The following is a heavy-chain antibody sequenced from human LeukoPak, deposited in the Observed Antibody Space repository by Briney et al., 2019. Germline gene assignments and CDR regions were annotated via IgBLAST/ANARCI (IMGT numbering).Heavy chain of an antibody. D-gene: IGHD2-15*01. CDR1: GGSFSGYY. J-gene: IGHJ5*02. CDR3: AREMGPVVAAPRRNWFDP. CDR2: INHSGST. V-gene: IGHV4-34*01. Sequence: SETLSLTCAVYGGSFSGYYWSWLRQPPGKGLEWIGEINHSGSTNYNPSLKSRVTISVDTSKNQFSLKLSSVTAADTAVYYCAREMGPVVAAPRRNWFDPWGQGTLVTVSS.